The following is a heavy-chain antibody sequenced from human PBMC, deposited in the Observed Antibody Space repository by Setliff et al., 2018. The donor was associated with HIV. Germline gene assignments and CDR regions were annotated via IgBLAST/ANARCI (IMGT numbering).Heavy chain of an antibody. D-gene: IGHD2-15*01. J-gene: IGHJ3*02. CDR1: GYAFTNYY. CDR3: AREPISYRDFVVVAAAFDI. CDR2: INPSGGST. Sequence: ASVKVSCKASGYAFTNYYLHWVRQAPGRGLAWMGIINPSGGSTIYAQKLQGRVTMTRDTSTNTVYMELSSLRSGDTAVYYCAREPISYRDFVVVAAAFDIWGQGTMVTVSS. V-gene: IGHV1-46*01.